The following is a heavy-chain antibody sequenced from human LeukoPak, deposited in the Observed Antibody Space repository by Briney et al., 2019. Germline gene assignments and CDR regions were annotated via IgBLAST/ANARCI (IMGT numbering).Heavy chain of an antibody. CDR2: IYTSGST. J-gene: IGHJ5*02. CDR1: GGSISSSSYY. CDR3: AREGCSSTSCYGPLGWFDP. V-gene: IGHV4-61*02. D-gene: IGHD2-2*01. Sequence: SETLSLTCIVSGGSISSSSYYWSWIRQPAGKGLEWIGRIYTSGSTNYNPSLKSRVTMSVDTSKNQFSLKLSSVTAADTAVYYCAREGCSSTSCYGPLGWFDPWGQGTLVTVSS.